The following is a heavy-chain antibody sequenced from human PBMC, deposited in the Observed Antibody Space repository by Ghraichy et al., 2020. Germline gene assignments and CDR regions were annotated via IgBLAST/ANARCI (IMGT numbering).Heavy chain of an antibody. CDR1: GFTFSSYN. CDR2: ITSSSRSI. D-gene: IGHD4-23*01. CDR3: ARASRVVRFYYYDGMDV. Sequence: GGSLRLSCVGSGFTFSSYNMNWVRQSPGKGLEWVSYITSSSRSIFYADSVKGRFTISRDNGKNSLSLQMNSLRDEDTAIYYCARASRVVRFYYYDGMDVWGQGTKVTVSS. J-gene: IGHJ6*02. V-gene: IGHV3-48*02.